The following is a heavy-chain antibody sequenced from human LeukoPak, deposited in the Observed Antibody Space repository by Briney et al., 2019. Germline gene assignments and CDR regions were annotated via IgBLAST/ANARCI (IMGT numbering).Heavy chain of an antibody. J-gene: IGHJ4*02. CDR2: IYSGGST. Sequence: GGSLRLSCAASGFTVSSNYMSWVRQAPGKGLEWVSVIYSGGSTYYADSVKGRFTISRDNSKNTLYLQMNSLRAEDAAVYYYARDLYGAERGYWGQGTLVTVSS. CDR1: GFTVSSNY. D-gene: IGHD4-17*01. CDR3: ARDLYGAERGY. V-gene: IGHV3-53*01.